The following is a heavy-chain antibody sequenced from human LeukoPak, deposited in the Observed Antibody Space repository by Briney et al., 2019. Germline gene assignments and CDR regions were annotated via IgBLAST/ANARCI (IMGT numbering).Heavy chain of an antibody. V-gene: IGHV3-23*01. J-gene: IGHJ4*02. D-gene: IGHD3-10*01. Sequence: GGSLRLSCAASKFTFVNYAMSWVRQAPGKGLEWVSTISGSGDATYYADSVKGRFTISRDNSKSTLYLQMNSLRAEDTALYYCARAFYYDSGSYYGHFDYWGRGTLVTVSS. CDR1: KFTFVNYA. CDR3: ARAFYYDSGSYYGHFDY. CDR2: ISGSGDAT.